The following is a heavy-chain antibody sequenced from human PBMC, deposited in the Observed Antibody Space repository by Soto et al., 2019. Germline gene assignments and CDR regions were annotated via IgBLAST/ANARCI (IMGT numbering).Heavy chain of an antibody. D-gene: IGHD7-27*01. V-gene: IGHV3-30*18. CDR2: ISYDGSNK. CDR1: GFTFNTW. Sequence: GGSLRLSCAASGFTFNTWMHWVRQAPGKGLEWVAVISYDGSNKYYADSVKGRFTISRDNSKNTLYLQMNSLRAEDTAVYYCAKDWDYGMDVWGQGTTVTVSS. CDR3: AKDWDYGMDV. J-gene: IGHJ6*02.